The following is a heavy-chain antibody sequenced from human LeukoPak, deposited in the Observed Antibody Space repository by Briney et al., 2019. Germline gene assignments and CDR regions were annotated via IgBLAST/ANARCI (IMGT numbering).Heavy chain of an antibody. Sequence: GESLKISCKGSGYSLSGYWFDWVRQMPGKGLEWMGIIYPGDSETRYSPPFQGQVTISADKSISTAYLQWSSLKAPDTAMYYCAILDGTRGGDYWGQGTLVTVSS. CDR1: GYSLSGYW. V-gene: IGHV5-51*01. J-gene: IGHJ4*02. CDR2: IYPGDSET. CDR3: AILDGTRGGDY. D-gene: IGHD3-16*01.